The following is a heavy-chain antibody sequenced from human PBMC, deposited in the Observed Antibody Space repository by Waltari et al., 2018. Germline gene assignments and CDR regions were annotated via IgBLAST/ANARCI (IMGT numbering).Heavy chain of an antibody. V-gene: IGHV7-4-1*02. CDR3: ARGAYCNSTSCYYYHGMDV. CDR1: GYTLSNYS. J-gene: IGHJ6*02. D-gene: IGHD2-2*01. Sequence: QVQLVQSWSELKKPGASVTVSCKASGYTLSNYSMNRWRQAPGQGLEWLGWINTNTGNARYAQGFTGRFVFSLDTYVSTAYLQISSLKAEDTVVYFCARGAYCNSTSCYYYHGMDVWGQGTTVTVSS. CDR2: INTNTGNA.